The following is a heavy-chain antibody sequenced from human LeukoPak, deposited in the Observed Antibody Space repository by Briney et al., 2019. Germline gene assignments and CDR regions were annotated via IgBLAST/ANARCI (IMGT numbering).Heavy chain of an antibody. V-gene: IGHV1-2*02. CDR1: GYTFTGYY. CDR3: AREAQTGTWFDP. J-gene: IGHJ5*02. CDR2: INPNRGGT. Sequence: ASVKVSCKASGYTFTGYYMHWVRQAPGQGLEWMGWINPNRGGTNYAQKFRGRVTMTRDTSISTAYMELSRLRSDDTAVYYCAREAQTGTWFDPWGQGTLVTVSS. D-gene: IGHD1-7*01.